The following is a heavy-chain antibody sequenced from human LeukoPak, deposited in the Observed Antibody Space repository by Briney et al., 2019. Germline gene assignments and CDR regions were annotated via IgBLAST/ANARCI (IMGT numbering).Heavy chain of an antibody. D-gene: IGHD3-10*01. J-gene: IGHJ4*02. CDR3: AKDSGFTTVRGPAVFDY. CDR2: FSGSGGKT. CDR1: GFTLSSYA. V-gene: IGHV3-23*01. Sequence: GGSLRLSCTASGFTLSSYAMSWVRQAPGKGLEWVSGFSGSGGKTYYADSVKGRFTISRDNSKNTLYLQMNSLRAEDTAVYYCAKDSGFTTVRGPAVFDYWGQGTLVTVSS.